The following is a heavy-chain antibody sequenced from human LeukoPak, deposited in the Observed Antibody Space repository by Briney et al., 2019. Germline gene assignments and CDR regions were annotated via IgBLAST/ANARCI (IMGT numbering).Heavy chain of an antibody. CDR1: GYTFTGYY. CDR3: ATDAGRDPVNYFDY. D-gene: IGHD3-10*01. CDR2: INPNSGGT. V-gene: IGHV1-2*02. Sequence: GASVKVSCKASGYTFTGYYMHWVRQAPGQGLEWMGWINPNSGGTNYAQKFQGRVTMTRDTSITTAYMELSSLRSDDTAVYYCATDAGRDPVNYFDYWGQGTLVTVSS. J-gene: IGHJ4*02.